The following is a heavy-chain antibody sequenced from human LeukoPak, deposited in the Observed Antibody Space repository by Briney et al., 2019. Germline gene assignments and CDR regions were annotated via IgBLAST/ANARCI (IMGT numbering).Heavy chain of an antibody. V-gene: IGHV4-39*01. J-gene: IGHJ4*02. CDR3: ARSSSSWYFDY. CDR2: IYYSGST. D-gene: IGHD6-13*01. Sequence: SETLSLTCTVSGGSISSSSYYWGWIRQPPGKGLEWIGSIYYSGSTYYNPSLKSRVTISVDTSKNQFSLKLSSVTAADMAVYYCARSSSSWYFDYWGQGTLVTVSS. CDR1: GGSISSSSYY.